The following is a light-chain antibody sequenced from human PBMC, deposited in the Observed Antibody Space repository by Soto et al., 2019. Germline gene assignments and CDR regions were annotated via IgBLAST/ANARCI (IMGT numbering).Light chain of an antibody. V-gene: IGLV3-21*02. CDR2: DDS. J-gene: IGLJ1*01. CDR1: NIGSKS. Sequence: SYELAQSPSVSVAPGQTVSITCGGYNIGSKSVHWYQQKPGQAPVLVVYDDSDRRSGIPERFSGSNSGNTATLTITRVEAGDGADYHCLVWDSRSEHYVFGTGTKV. CDR3: LVWDSRSEHYV.